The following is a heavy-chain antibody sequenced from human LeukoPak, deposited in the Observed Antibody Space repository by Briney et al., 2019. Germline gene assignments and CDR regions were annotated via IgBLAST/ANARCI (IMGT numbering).Heavy chain of an antibody. J-gene: IGHJ5*02. V-gene: IGHV4-39*01. Sequence: PSETLSLTCTVSGGSISSSSYYWGWIRQPPGKGLEWIGSVYYSGSTYYNPSLKSRVTISVDTSKNQFSLKLNSVTAADTAVYYCARHDIRIYYGSGTLNWFDPWGQGTLVTVSS. CDR1: GGSISSSSYY. D-gene: IGHD3-10*01. CDR3: ARHDIRIYYGSGTLNWFDP. CDR2: VYYSGST.